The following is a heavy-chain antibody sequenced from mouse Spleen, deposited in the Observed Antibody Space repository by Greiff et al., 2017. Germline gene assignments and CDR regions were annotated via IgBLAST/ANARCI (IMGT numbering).Heavy chain of an antibody. Sequence: EVMLVESGGGLVKPGGSLKLSCAASGFAFSSYDMSWVRQTPEKRLEWVAYISSGGGSTYYPDTVKGRFTISRDNAKNTLYLQMSSLKSEDTAMYYCARQGGLGLPLAYWGQGTTLTVSS. J-gene: IGHJ2*01. CDR2: ISSGGGST. CDR1: GFAFSSYD. V-gene: IGHV5-12-1*01. CDR3: ARQGGLGLPLAY. D-gene: IGHD3-1*01.